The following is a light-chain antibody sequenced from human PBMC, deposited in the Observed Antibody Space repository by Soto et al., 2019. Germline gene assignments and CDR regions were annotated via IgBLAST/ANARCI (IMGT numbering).Light chain of an antibody. CDR1: QSVSSN. CDR3: QQYGSSPVT. Sequence: EIVLTQSPATLSLSPGERATLSCRASQSVSSNLAWYQQKPGQAPRLLIYDASSRATGIPDRFSGSGSGTDFTLTISRLAPEDGAVDYCQQYGSSPVTFGGGTKVDIK. V-gene: IGKV3-20*01. CDR2: DAS. J-gene: IGKJ4*01.